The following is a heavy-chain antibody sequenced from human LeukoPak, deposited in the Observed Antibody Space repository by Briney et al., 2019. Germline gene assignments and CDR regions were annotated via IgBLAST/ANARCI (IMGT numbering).Heavy chain of an antibody. CDR2: IYPGDSDT. V-gene: IGHV5-51*01. Sequence: GESLKISCKGSGYSFTSYWIGWVRQMPGKGLEWMGIIYPGDSDTRYSPSFQGQVTISADKSISTAYLQWSSLKASDTAMYYCARSPDGDYVSYNWFDPWGQGTLVTVSS. CDR1: GYSFTSYW. J-gene: IGHJ5*02. D-gene: IGHD4-17*01. CDR3: ARSPDGDYVSYNWFDP.